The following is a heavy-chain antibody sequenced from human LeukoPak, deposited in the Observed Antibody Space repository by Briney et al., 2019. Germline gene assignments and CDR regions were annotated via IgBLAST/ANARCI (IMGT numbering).Heavy chain of an antibody. CDR2: TNQSGST. J-gene: IGHJ4*02. CDR3: ARAKLRSNFDY. D-gene: IGHD3-3*01. Sequence: SETLSLTCAVYGGSFNGYNWNWIRQPPGKGLEWIGETNQSGSTNYNPSLKSRVTISVDTSKNQFSLKLSSVTAADTAVYYCARAKLRSNFDYWGQGTLVTVSS. CDR1: GGSFNGYN. V-gene: IGHV4-34*01.